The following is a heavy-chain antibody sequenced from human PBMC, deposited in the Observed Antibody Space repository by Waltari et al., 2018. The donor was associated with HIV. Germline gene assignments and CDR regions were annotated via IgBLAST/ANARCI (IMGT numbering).Heavy chain of an antibody. CDR1: GSSFSSFG. J-gene: IGHJ4*01. D-gene: IGHD3-10*02. CDR2: INGYSGES. Sequence: QIYMVQSGPEVKPPGASVKVSCTTTGSSFSSFGLPWMRQAPGQGFQWLGWINGYSGESKFPRVLEDRISLTRDIPTNTAFLELRSLKSDDTAIYYCARVPFGYYSNVTYPYYYDRWGQGTLVTVSA. CDR3: ARVPFGYYSNVTYPYYYDR. V-gene: IGHV1-18*01.